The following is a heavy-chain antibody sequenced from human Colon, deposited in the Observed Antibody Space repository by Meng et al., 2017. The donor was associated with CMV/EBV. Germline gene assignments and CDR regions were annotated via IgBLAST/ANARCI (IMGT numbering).Heavy chain of an antibody. CDR2: IRYDGSEK. J-gene: IGHJ4*02. D-gene: IGHD2-15*01. V-gene: IGHV3-30*02. Sequence: GGSLRLSCAASEFTFSNYGMHWVRQAPGKGLEWVAFIRYDGSEKYYADSVKGRFTISRDNSKNSLYLQMNSLRAEDTAAYYCARDTPRGSTYLDYWGQGTLVTVSS. CDR3: ARDTPRGSTYLDY. CDR1: EFTFSNYG.